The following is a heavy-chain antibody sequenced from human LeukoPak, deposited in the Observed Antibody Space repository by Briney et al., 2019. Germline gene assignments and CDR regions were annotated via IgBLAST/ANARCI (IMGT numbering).Heavy chain of an antibody. Sequence: GGSLRLSCAASGFTFSSYWMSWVRQAPGKGLEWVANIKQEGSEKYYVDSVKGRFTISRDNAKNSLYLQMNSLRAEDTAVYYCAREPSGSYYDWFDPWGQGTLVTVSS. J-gene: IGHJ5*02. D-gene: IGHD1-26*01. CDR3: AREPSGSYYDWFDP. V-gene: IGHV3-7*01. CDR2: IKQEGSEK. CDR1: GFTFSSYW.